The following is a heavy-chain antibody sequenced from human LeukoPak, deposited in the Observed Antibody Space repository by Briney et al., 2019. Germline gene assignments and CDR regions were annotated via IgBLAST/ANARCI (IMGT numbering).Heavy chain of an antibody. J-gene: IGHJ3*02. CDR2: ISSSSSYI. V-gene: IGHV3-21*01. CDR1: GFTFSSYS. CDR3: VVDDLLWTDALDI. Sequence: GGSVRLSCAASGFTFSSYSMNWVRQAPGKGLEWVSSISSSSSYIYYADSVKGRFTISSDNAKNSLYLQMNSLRAEDTAVCDCVVDDLLWTDALDIWGQGTGVTVSS. D-gene: IGHD3-10*01.